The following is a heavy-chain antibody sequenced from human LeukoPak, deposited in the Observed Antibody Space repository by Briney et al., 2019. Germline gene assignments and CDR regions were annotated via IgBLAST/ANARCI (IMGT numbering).Heavy chain of an antibody. CDR1: GGSISSYY. D-gene: IGHD6-6*01. CDR3: ARDSGSSSSGINWFDP. Sequence: SETLSLTCTVSGGSISSYYWSWIRQPPGKGLEWIGYIYYSGSTNYNPSFKSRVTISVDTSKNQFSLKLSSVTAADTAVYYCARDSGSSSSGINWFDPWGQGTLVTVSS. J-gene: IGHJ5*02. V-gene: IGHV4-59*01. CDR2: IYYSGST.